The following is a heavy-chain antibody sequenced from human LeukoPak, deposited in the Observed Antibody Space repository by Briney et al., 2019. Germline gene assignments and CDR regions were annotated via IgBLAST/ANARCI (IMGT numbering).Heavy chain of an antibody. J-gene: IGHJ6*02. V-gene: IGHV3-48*04. CDR2: ISSSSSTI. D-gene: IGHD4-17*01. CDR1: GFTFSSYS. Sequence: PGGSLRLSCAASGFTFSSYSMNWVRQAPGKGLEWVSYISSSSSTIYYADSVKGRFTISRDDAKNSLYLQMNSLRAEDTAVYYCARALWPTGDYGYYGMGVWGQGTTVTVSS. CDR3: ARALWPTGDYGYYGMGV.